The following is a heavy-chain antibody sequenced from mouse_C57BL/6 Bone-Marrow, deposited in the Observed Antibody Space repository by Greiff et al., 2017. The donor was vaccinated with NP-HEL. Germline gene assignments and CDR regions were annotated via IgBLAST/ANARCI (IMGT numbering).Heavy chain of an antibody. CDR3: ARRGVTGTRFAY. J-gene: IGHJ3*01. D-gene: IGHD4-1*01. Sequence: VQLQQPGAELVKPGASVKLSCKASGYTFTSYWMHWVKQRPGQGLEWIGMIHPNSGSTNYHEKFKSKATLTVDKSSSTAYMQLSSLTSEDSAVYYCARRGVTGTRFAYWGQGTLVTVSA. V-gene: IGHV1-64*01. CDR2: IHPNSGST. CDR1: GYTFTSYW.